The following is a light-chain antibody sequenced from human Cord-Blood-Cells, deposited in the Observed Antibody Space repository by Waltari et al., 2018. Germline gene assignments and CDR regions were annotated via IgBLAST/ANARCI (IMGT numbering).Light chain of an antibody. V-gene: IGLV2-14*01. CDR3: SSYTSSSTWV. CDR1: SSDVGGYNY. Sequence: QSALTQPASVSGSPGQSITISCTGTSSDVGGYNYLSWYQQHPGKAPKLMIYDVSKRPSGVSNRFSGSKSGNTASLTISGLQAEDEADYYCSSYTSSSTWVFGGGIKLTVL. J-gene: IGLJ3*02. CDR2: DVS.